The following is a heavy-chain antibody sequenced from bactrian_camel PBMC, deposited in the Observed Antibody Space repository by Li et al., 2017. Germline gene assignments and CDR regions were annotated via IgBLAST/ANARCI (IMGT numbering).Heavy chain of an antibody. Sequence: VQLVESGGGLVQPGGSLRLSCAASGFTFSVAGMSWVRHVPGKGLEWVSTINSGGSKTYYVNSVKGRFTISRDDARNTVSLQLNGLKTEDMGIYYCAADEGWRMGAVRCLSELDEYVHWGRGTQVTVS. D-gene: IGHD3*01. CDR2: INSGGSKT. V-gene: IGHV3S40*01. CDR1: GFTFSVAG. J-gene: IGHJ4*01. CDR3: AADEGWRMGAVRCLSELDEYVH.